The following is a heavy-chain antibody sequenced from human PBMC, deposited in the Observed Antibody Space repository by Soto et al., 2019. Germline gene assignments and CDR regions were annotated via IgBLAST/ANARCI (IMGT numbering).Heavy chain of an antibody. CDR3: ARERSGRYDILTGYPFFDY. V-gene: IGHV1-18*01. J-gene: IGHJ4*02. CDR1: GYTFTSYG. Sequence: ASVKVSCKASGYTFTSYGISWVRQAPGQGLEWMGWISAYNGNTNYAQKLQGRVTMTTDTSTSTAYMELRSLRSDDTAVYYCARERSGRYDILTGYPFFDYWGQGTLVTVSS. D-gene: IGHD3-9*01. CDR2: ISAYNGNT.